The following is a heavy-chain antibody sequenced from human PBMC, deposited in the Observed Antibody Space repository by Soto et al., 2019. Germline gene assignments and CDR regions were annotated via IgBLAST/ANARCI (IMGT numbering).Heavy chain of an antibody. CDR2: INSDGSST. J-gene: IGHJ4*02. CDR3: ARPGIAAAGDIDY. CDR1: GFTFSSYW. Sequence: GGSLRLSCAASGFTFSSYWMHWVRQAPGKGLVWVSRINSDGSSTSYADSVKGRFTISRDNAKNTLYLQMNSLRAEDTAVYYCARPGIAAAGDIDYWGQGTLVTVSS. V-gene: IGHV3-74*01. D-gene: IGHD6-13*01.